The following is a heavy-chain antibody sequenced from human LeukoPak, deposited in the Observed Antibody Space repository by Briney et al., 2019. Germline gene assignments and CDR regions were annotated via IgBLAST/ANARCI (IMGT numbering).Heavy chain of an antibody. V-gene: IGHV1-69*02. D-gene: IGHD3-22*01. J-gene: IGHJ3*02. Sequence: SVKVSCKASGGTVSSYTLSWVRQAPGQGLEWMGRIIPILGIVSYAQQFQGRVTIIADKSTNTAYMELSSLRSEDTAVYYCARAYDSSGYYDAFDIWGQGTMVTVSS. CDR3: ARAYDSSGYYDAFDI. CDR1: GGTVSSYT. CDR2: IIPILGIV.